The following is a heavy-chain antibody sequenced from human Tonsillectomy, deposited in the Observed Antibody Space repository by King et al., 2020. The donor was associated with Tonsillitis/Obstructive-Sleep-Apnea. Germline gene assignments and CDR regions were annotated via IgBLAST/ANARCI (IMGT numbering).Heavy chain of an antibody. Sequence: QLVQSGAEVKKPGSSVKVSCRASGGTFNTYGVAWVRQAPGQGLELMGRIIPILGIPNYAQNFQGRVTISADTSTATAYMELSSLRSDDTAIYYCARENIDIVAHDYWGQGTLVTVSS. D-gene: IGHD5-12*01. CDR1: GGTFNTYG. CDR3: ARENIDIVAHDY. J-gene: IGHJ4*02. V-gene: IGHV1-69*09. CDR2: IIPILGIP.